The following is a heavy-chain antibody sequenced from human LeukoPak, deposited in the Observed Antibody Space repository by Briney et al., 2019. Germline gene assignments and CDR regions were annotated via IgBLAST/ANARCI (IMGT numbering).Heavy chain of an antibody. V-gene: IGHV1-2*02. CDR1: GYTFTGSY. Sequence: ASVSVSCKASGYTFTGSYLHWVRQAPGQGLEWMGWINPSSGATNFARQFHGRVTMTRDTSISTAYMELSRLRSDDTAVYHCARGLTTVTFDCWGQGTLVTVSS. D-gene: IGHD4-17*01. J-gene: IGHJ4*02. CDR2: INPSSGAT. CDR3: ARGLTTVTFDC.